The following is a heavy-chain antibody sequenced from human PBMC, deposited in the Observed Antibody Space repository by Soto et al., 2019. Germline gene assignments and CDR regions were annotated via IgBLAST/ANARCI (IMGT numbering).Heavy chain of an antibody. CDR1: GGSISNSY. V-gene: IGHV4-59*08. D-gene: IGHD3-10*01. Sequence: QVQLQESGPGLVRPSETLSLTCTVSGGSISNSYWSWIRQSPGKGLEWIGYIYSSGSTNYNPSLKRRVTISIDTSKNPFSLKLSSLIAADTAVYYCARHSPPFFYGSGPWDVWGQGTSVTVSS. CDR2: IYSSGST. CDR3: ARHSPPFFYGSGPWDV. J-gene: IGHJ6*02.